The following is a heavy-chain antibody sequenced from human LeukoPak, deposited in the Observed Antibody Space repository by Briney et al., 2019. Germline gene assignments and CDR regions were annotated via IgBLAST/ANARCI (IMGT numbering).Heavy chain of an antibody. CDR1: GYTFIAYG. D-gene: IGHD3-10*01. Sequence: ASVQVSCKASGYTFIAYGLHWLRQAPGQRPEWMGWINAGNGDTKYSQNFQGRVTITGDASATTAYMELSSLRSEDTAVYFCARGGRLLWFGEFDYWGQGTLVTVSS. CDR3: ARGGRLLWFGEFDY. J-gene: IGHJ4*02. V-gene: IGHV1-3*01. CDR2: INAGNGDT.